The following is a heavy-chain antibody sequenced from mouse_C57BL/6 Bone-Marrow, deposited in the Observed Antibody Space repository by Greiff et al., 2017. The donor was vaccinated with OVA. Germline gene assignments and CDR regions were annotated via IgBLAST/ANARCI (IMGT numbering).Heavy chain of an antibody. Sequence: VQLQQSGAELARPGASVKLSCKASGYTFTSYGISWVKQRTGQGLEWIGEIYPRSGNTHYNEKFKGKATLTADKSSSTAYMELRSLTSEDSAVYYCARGDYYGSSYWYFDVWGTGTTVTVSS. CDR3: ARGDYYGSSYWYFDV. D-gene: IGHD1-1*01. CDR2: IYPRSGNT. V-gene: IGHV1-81*01. CDR1: GYTFTSYG. J-gene: IGHJ1*03.